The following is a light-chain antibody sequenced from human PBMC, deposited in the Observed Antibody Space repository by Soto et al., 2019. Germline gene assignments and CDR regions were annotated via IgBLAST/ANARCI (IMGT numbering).Light chain of an antibody. CDR2: SSN. Sequence: QSVLTQPPSASGTPGQSVTISCSGSSSNIGGDAVNWYQQLPGTAPKLLIYSSNQRPSGVPDRFSGSKSGTLASLAISGLQSEDEADYYCSAWDDGLNGFVFGTGTKLTVL. CDR3: SAWDDGLNGFV. V-gene: IGLV1-44*01. J-gene: IGLJ1*01. CDR1: SSNIGGDA.